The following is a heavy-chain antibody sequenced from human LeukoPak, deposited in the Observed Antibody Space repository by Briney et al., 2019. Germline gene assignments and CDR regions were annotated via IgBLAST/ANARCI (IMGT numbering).Heavy chain of an antibody. Sequence: PSETLSLTCAVYGGSFSGYYWSWIRQHPGKGLEWIGYIYYSGSTYYNPSLKSRVTISVDTSKNQFSLKLSSVTAADTAVYYCARGGKGATKVDYWGQGTLVTVSS. V-gene: IGHV4-31*11. CDR2: IYYSGST. CDR3: ARGGKGATKVDY. J-gene: IGHJ4*02. D-gene: IGHD1-26*01. CDR1: GGSFSGYY.